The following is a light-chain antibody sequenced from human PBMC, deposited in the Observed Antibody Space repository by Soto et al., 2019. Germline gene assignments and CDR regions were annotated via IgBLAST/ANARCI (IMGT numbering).Light chain of an antibody. J-gene: IGLJ2*01. Sequence: QAVVTQPRSVSGSPGQSVTISCTGTSTDFGGFNYVSWYQQHPGKAPKFMIYDVTRRPSGVPDRFSGSKSGNTASLTISGLQAEDEADYYCCSYAGRQVVFGGGTKLTVL. CDR2: DVT. V-gene: IGLV2-11*01. CDR1: STDFGGFNY. CDR3: CSYAGRQVV.